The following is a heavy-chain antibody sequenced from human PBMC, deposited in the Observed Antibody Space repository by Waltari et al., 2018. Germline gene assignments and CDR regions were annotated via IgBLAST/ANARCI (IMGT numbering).Heavy chain of an antibody. Sequence: QVQLVQSGAEVKKPGASVKVSCKASGYTFTGYYMHWVRQAPGQGLEWMVWINANSGGTNYAQKFQGRVTMTRDTSISTAYMELSRLRSDDTAVYYCARGPYCSSTSCSPGYMDVWGKGTTVTVSS. CDR2: INANSGGT. D-gene: IGHD2-2*01. CDR1: GYTFTGYY. J-gene: IGHJ6*03. CDR3: ARGPYCSSTSCSPGYMDV. V-gene: IGHV1-2*02.